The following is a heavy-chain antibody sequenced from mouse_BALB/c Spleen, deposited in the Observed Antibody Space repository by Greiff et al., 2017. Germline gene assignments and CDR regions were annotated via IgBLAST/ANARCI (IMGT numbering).Heavy chain of an antibody. CDR2: INPSTGYT. V-gene: IGHV1-7*01. CDR1: GYTFTSYW. CDR3: ARSPFAY. Sequence: QVHVKQSGAELAKPGASVKMSCKASGYTFTSYWMHWVKQRPGQGLEWIGYINPSTGYTEYNQKFKDKATLTADKSSSTAYMQLSSLTSEDSAVYYCARSPFAYWGQGTLVTVSA. J-gene: IGHJ3*01.